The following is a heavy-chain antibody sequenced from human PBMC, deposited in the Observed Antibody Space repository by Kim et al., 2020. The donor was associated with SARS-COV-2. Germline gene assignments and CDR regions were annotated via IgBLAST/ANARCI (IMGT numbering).Heavy chain of an antibody. D-gene: IGHD1-20*01. J-gene: IGHJ4*01. CDR2: VSGSGRGT. CDR1: GFTFSSYA. CDR3: AKRENNNRAFFHY. V-gene: IGHV3-23*01. Sequence: GGSLRLSCAASGFTFSSYAMSWVRQAPGKGPDWVSIVSGSGRGTYHADSVKGRFVISRDNSKKTLYLQMNNLRAEDTAVYYCAKRENNNRAFFHYW.